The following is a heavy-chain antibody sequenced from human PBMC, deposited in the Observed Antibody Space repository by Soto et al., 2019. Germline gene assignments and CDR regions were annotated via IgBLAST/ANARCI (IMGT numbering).Heavy chain of an antibody. D-gene: IGHD1-1*01. J-gene: IGHJ2*01. CDR1: GDAISRHY. Sequence: QVQLQESGPGLVKPSETLSLTCSVSGDAISRHYWSWIRQSPGKGLEWLGYFFHTGTALYNPSLKSRVSMSVDTSKNQVSLRLTSVIPADTAVYFCAIIYAGTSQYLDLWGRGTLGTVSS. V-gene: IGHV4-59*11. CDR2: FFHTGTA. CDR3: AIIYAGTSQYLDL.